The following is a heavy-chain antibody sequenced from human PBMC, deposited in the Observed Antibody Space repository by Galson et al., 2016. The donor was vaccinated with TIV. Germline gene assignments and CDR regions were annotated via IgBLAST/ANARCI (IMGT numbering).Heavy chain of an antibody. CDR1: GFTLSDYG. CDR3: ARGFYRLGYVGVY. CDR2: ITSSSKFI. J-gene: IGHJ4*02. V-gene: IGHV3-21*01. Sequence: SLRLSCAASGFTLSDYGMNWVRQSPGKELEWVSAITSSSKFIYYADSVKGRFSISRDNAKNSVYLQMESLSVEDTAVYYCARGFYRLGYVGVYWGQGALVTVS. D-gene: IGHD3-16*01.